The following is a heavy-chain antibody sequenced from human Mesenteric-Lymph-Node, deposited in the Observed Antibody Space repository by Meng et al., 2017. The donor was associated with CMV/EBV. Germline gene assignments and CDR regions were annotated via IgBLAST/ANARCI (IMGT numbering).Heavy chain of an antibody. CDR2: ISSSSSYI. CDR3: ARAGTEVVVAASFDY. V-gene: IGHV3-21*01. CDR1: GFTFSSYS. Sequence: GGSLRLSCAASGFTFSSYSMNWVRQAPGKGLEWVSSISSSSSYIYYADSVKGRFTISRDNAKNSLYLQMNSLRAEDTAVYYCARAGTEVVVAASFDYWGQGTLVTVSS. D-gene: IGHD2-15*01. J-gene: IGHJ4*02.